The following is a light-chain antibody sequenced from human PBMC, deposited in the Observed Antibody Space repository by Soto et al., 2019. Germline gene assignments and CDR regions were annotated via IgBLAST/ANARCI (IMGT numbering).Light chain of an antibody. CDR3: SSYSTTTRGVL. V-gene: IGLV2-8*01. J-gene: IGLJ2*01. Sequence: QSALTQPPSASGSPGQSVTISCTGTSSDVGGYDYVSWYQQHPGKAPKLMIYEVSKRPSGVPDRFSGSRSDNTASLTISGLQAEDEAIYYCSSYSTTTRGVLFGGGTKLTVL. CDR2: EVS. CDR1: SSDVGGYDY.